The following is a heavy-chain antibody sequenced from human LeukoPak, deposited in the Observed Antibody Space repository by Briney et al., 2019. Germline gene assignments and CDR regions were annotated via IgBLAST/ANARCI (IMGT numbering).Heavy chain of an antibody. V-gene: IGHV3-43D*03. CDR1: GFTFDDYA. Sequence: GGSLRLSCAASGFTFDDYAMHWVRQAPGKGLGWVSLISWDGGSTYYADSVKGRFTISRDNSKNSLYLQMNSLRAEDTALYYCAKDNHYYGFDPWGQGTLVTVSS. CDR3: AKDNHYYGFDP. D-gene: IGHD1-26*01. J-gene: IGHJ5*02. CDR2: ISWDGGST.